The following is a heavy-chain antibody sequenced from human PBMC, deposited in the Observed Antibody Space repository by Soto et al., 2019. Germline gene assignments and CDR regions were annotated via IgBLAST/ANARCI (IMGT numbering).Heavy chain of an antibody. J-gene: IGHJ5*02. CDR3: ASDGYPAYNWLDP. CDR1: GYTFTNYG. V-gene: IGHV1-18*01. Sequence: ASVKVSCKASGYTFTNYGISWVRQAPGQGLEWMGWISAYNGNTNYAQRLQGRVTMTTDTSTNTAYMELRSLRSDDTAVYYCASDGYPAYNWLDPWGQGTLVTVSS. CDR2: ISAYNGNT. D-gene: IGHD5-12*01.